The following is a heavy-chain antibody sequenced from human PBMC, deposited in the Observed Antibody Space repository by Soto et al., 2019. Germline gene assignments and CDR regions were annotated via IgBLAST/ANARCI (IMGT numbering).Heavy chain of an antibody. CDR2: IYYSGST. Sequence: SETLSLTCTVSGGSISSYYWSWTRQPPGKGLEWIGYIYYSGSTNYNPSLKSRVTISVDTSKNQFSLKLSSVTAADTAVYYCARRSITMVRGVIGYYYYYMDVWGKGTTVTVSS. V-gene: IGHV4-59*08. D-gene: IGHD3-10*01. CDR1: GGSISSYY. J-gene: IGHJ6*03. CDR3: ARRSITMVRGVIGYYYYYMDV.